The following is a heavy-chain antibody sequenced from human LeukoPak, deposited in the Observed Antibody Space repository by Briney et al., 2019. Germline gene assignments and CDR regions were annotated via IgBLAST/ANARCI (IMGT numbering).Heavy chain of an antibody. J-gene: IGHJ4*02. CDR2: INPNSGGT. CDR3: ARAVFAAVAGDFDY. V-gene: IGHV1-2*02. CDR1: GYTFTGYY. D-gene: IGHD6-19*01. Sequence: GASVKVSCKASGYTFTGYYMHWVRQAPGQGLEWMGWINPNSGGTNYAQKFQGRVTMTRDTSISTAYMELSGLRSDDTAVYYCARAVFAAVAGDFDYWGQGTLVTVSS.